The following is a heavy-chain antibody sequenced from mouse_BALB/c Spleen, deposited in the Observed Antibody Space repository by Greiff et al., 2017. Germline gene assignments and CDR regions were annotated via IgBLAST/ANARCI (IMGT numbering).Heavy chain of an antibody. V-gene: IGHV1-82*01. CDR2: IYPGDGDT. D-gene: IGHD2-1*01. J-gene: IGHJ4*01. CDR3: ARNGNYLYAMDY. Sequence: VQLQQSGPELVKPGASVKISCKASGYAFSSSWMNWVKQRPGQGLEWIGRIYPGDGDTNYNGKFKGKATLTADKSSSTAYMQLSSLTSEDSAVYYCARNGNYLYAMDYWGQGTSVTVSS. CDR1: GYAFSSSW.